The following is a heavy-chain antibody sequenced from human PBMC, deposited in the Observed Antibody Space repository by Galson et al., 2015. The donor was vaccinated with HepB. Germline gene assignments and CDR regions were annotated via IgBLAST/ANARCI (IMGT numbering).Heavy chain of an antibody. CDR3: AKEWGRWELLN. Sequence: SLRLSCAASGFTFSSYGMHWVRQAPGKGLEWVAVISYDGSNKYYADSVKGRFTISRDNSKNTLYLQMNSLRAEDTAVYYCAKEWGRWELLNWGQGTLVTVSS. CDR2: ISYDGSNK. V-gene: IGHV3-30*18. J-gene: IGHJ4*02. D-gene: IGHD1-26*01. CDR1: GFTFSSYG.